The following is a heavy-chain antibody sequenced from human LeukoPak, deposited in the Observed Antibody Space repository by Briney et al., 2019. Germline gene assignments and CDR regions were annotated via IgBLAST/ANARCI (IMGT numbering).Heavy chain of an antibody. D-gene: IGHD6-19*01. J-gene: IGHJ4*02. CDR2: ISYDGSNK. CDR3: ARSGGQWLVRWAHFDY. Sequence: GRSLRLSCAASGFTFSSYAMHWVRQAPGKGLEWVAVISYDGSNKYYADSVKGRFTISRDNSKNTLYLQMNSLRAEDTAVYYCARSGGQWLVRWAHFDYWGQGTLVTVSS. CDR1: GFTFSSYA. V-gene: IGHV3-30*04.